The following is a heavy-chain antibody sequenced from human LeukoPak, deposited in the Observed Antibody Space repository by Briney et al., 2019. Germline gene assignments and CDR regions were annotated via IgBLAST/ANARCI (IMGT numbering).Heavy chain of an antibody. Sequence: GGSLRLSCAASGFAFSSFGMSWVRQAPGKGLEWVANIKQDGCEKYYVDSVKGRFTISRDNAKNSLYLQMNSLRAEDTAVYYCARDQLRAVDAFDIWGQGTMVTVSS. CDR1: GFAFSSFG. D-gene: IGHD1-1*01. V-gene: IGHV3-7*01. CDR3: ARDQLRAVDAFDI. CDR2: IKQDGCEK. J-gene: IGHJ3*02.